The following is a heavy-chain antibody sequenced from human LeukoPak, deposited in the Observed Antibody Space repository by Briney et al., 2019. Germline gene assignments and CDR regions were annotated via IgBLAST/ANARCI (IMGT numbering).Heavy chain of an antibody. V-gene: IGHV4-59*01. J-gene: IGHJ3*02. CDR2: IYYSGST. CDR3: ARNEGSGYSAPDAFDI. Sequence: SETLSLTCTVSGGSISRYYWSWIRQPPGKGLEWIGYIYYSGSTNYNPSLKSRVTISVDTSKNQFSLKLSSVTAADTAVYYCARNEGSGYSAPDAFDIWGQGTMVTVSS. CDR1: GGSISRYY. D-gene: IGHD3-22*01.